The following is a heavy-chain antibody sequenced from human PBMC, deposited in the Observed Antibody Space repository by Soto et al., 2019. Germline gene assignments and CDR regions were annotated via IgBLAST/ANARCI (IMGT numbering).Heavy chain of an antibody. CDR1: GGTFSNYG. J-gene: IGHJ6*02. Sequence: QVQLVQSGAEVKKPGSSVKVSCKSSGGTFSNYGFSWVRQAPGQGLECMGVIFPIFGAEHPQKFQGRVTITADESTNTVLMELRGLRSEDTAVYYCARGGSDYEGSGYYQGHVWGQWTTVTVSS. V-gene: IGHV1-69*12. CDR3: ARGGSDYEGSGYYQGHV. D-gene: IGHD3-22*01. CDR2: IFPIFGA.